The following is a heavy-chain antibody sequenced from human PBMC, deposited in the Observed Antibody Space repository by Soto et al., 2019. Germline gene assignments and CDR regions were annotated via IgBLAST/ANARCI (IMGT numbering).Heavy chain of an antibody. J-gene: IGHJ6*02. V-gene: IGHV4-31*03. CDR2: IYYST. Sequence: QVQLQESGPGLVKPSQTLSLTCTVSGGSISSGGYYWSWIRQHPGKGLEWIGYIYYSTYYNPSLNSRVTISVDTSKNQFSLKLRSVTAADPAVYYSAKDFRAPYPAYHYYGMDVLGQGTTVTVSS. D-gene: IGHD3-10*01. CDR1: GGSISSGGYY. CDR3: AKDFRAPYPAYHYYGMDV.